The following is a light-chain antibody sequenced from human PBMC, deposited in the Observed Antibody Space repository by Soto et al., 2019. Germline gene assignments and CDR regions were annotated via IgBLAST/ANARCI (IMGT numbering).Light chain of an antibody. J-gene: IGLJ1*01. Sequence: QSVLTQPASVSGSPGQSITISCTGTSSDVGAYNLVSWYQHHPDKAPKLMISEVSNRPSGVSDRFSGSKSGNTASLTISGLQAEDEADYYCCSYAGSSYVFGTGTKLTVL. CDR1: SSDVGAYNL. CDR2: EVS. V-gene: IGLV2-14*01. CDR3: CSYAGSSYV.